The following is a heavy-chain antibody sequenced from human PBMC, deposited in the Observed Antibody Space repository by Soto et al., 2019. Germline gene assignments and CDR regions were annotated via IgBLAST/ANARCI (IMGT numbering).Heavy chain of an antibody. V-gene: IGHV4-59*01. J-gene: IGHJ6*02. D-gene: IGHD2-2*01. CDR3: AREGCSSTSCYPPYYSHGLPV. CDR1: GGSISSYY. Sequence: SETLSLTCTVSGGSISSYYWSWIRQPPGKGLEWIGYIYYSGSTNYNPSLKSRVTISVDTSQNQFSLKLSSVTAADTAVYYCAREGCSSTSCYPPYYSHGLPVCGQGTPVRVSS. CDR2: IYYSGST.